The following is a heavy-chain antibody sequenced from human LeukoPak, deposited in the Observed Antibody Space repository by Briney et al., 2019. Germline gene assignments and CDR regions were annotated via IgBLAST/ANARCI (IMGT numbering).Heavy chain of an antibody. CDR1: GGSISSYY. J-gene: IGHJ6*03. D-gene: IGHD6-13*01. Sequence: SETLSLTCTVSGGSISSYYWSWIRQPPGKGLEWIGYIYYSGSTNYNPSLKSRVTMSVDTSKNQFSLKLSSVTAADTAVYYCAGSSSWRNYYYYMDVWGKGTTVTISS. CDR2: IYYSGST. CDR3: AGSSSWRNYYYYMDV. V-gene: IGHV4-59*12.